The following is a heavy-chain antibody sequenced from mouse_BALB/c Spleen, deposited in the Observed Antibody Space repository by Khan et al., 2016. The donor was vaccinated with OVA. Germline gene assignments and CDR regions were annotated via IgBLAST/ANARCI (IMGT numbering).Heavy chain of an antibody. D-gene: IGHD1-1*02. CDR2: IWGDGTT. CDR3: AKHTCGTLDAMDY. J-gene: IGHJ4*01. Sequence: VQLQESGPGLVAPSQSLSITCTVSGFSLTNYGVNWVRQPPGKGLEWLGVIWGDGTTNYHSALISRLSINKDNSKSQVFLKLNSLQTDDTATYXGAKHTCGTLDAMDYWGQGTSVTVSS. V-gene: IGHV2-3*01. CDR1: GFSLTNYG.